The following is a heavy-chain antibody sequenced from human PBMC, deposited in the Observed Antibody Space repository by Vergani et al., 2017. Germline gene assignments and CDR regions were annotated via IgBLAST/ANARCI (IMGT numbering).Heavy chain of an antibody. D-gene: IGHD3-22*01. CDR2: IYYSGTT. CDR3: ARDRGYYDSRSSNPYYFDY. J-gene: IGHJ4*02. V-gene: IGHV4-31*03. CDR1: GAYVGSGGYY. Sequence: QVQLEESGPGLVKPSETLSLTCTVSGAYVGSGGYYWSWVRQRPGMGLDWIGYIYYSGTTYYNPSLESRLTISLDTSENHLSLKLTSVTAADTAVYYCARDRGYYDSRSSNPYYFDYWGQGTLVTVSS.